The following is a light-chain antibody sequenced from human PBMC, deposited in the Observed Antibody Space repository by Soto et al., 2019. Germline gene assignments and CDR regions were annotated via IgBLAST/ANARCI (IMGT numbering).Light chain of an antibody. Sequence: EIVLTQSPGTLSLSPGERATLSCRASQSVGRNYLAWYQQKPGQAPRILIFAASSRASGIPDRFSRSGSGSDFTLTISRLEPEDFAVYYCQQYGTSPWASGQGTKVEIK. CDR2: AAS. CDR1: QSVGRNY. J-gene: IGKJ1*01. CDR3: QQYGTSPWA. V-gene: IGKV3-20*01.